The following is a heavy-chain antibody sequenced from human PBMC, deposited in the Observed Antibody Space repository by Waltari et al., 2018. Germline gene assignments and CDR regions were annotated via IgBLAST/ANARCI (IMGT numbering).Heavy chain of an antibody. V-gene: IGHV5-51*01. D-gene: IGHD3-10*01. CDR2: IYPIDCDT. Sequence: EVQLVQSGAEVKKPGESLKISCKGSGYTFTNYWIGWVRQMPGKGLESMGIIYPIDCDTIYSPSFQGQVSISVDKSISTAYLQWSSLRASDTAMYYCARLVGGSGGTVVNWFDPWGQGTLVTVSS. CDR3: ARLVGGSGGTVVNWFDP. J-gene: IGHJ5*02. CDR1: GYTFTNYW.